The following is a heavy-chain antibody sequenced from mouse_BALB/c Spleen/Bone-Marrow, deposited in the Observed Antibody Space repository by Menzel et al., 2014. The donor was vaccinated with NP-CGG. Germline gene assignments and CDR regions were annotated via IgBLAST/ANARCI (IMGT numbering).Heavy chain of an antibody. D-gene: IGHD4-1*01. CDR1: GYTFTSYW. J-gene: IGHJ4*01. CDR3: TRSGTLGAMDY. CDR2: IYPSDSYT. V-gene: IGHV1-69*02. Sequence: VQLQQSGAELVRPGASVKPSCKASGYTFTSYWINWVKQRPGQGLEWIGNIYPSDSYTNYNQKFKDKATLTVDKSSSTDYMQLSSPTAEDSAVYYCTRSGTLGAMDYWGQGTSVTVSS.